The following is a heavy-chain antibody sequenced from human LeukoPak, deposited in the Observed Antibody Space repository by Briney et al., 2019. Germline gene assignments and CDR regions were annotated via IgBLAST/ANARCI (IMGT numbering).Heavy chain of an antibody. CDR1: GYTFTSYY. V-gene: IGHV1-46*01. Sequence: ASVKVSCKASGYTFTSYYMHWVRQAPGQGLEWMGIINPSGGGTSYAQKFQGRVTMTRDTSTSTVYMELSSLRSEDTAVYYCARSTMVRGVISFWGQGTLVTVSS. CDR3: ARSTMVRGVISF. J-gene: IGHJ4*02. D-gene: IGHD3-10*01. CDR2: INPSGGGT.